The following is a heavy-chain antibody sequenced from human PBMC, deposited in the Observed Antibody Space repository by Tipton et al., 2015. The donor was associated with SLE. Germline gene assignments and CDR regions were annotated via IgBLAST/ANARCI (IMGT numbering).Heavy chain of an antibody. CDR1: GGSFSGYY. CDR3: ARTGSSSSVGMDV. CDR2: INHSGST. D-gene: IGHD6-13*01. Sequence: TLSLTCAVYGGSFSGYYWSWIRQPPGKGLERIGEINHSGSTNYNPSLKSRVTISVDTSKNQFSLKLSSVTAADTAVYYCARTGSSSSVGMDVWGQGTTVTVSS. V-gene: IGHV4-34*01. J-gene: IGHJ6*02.